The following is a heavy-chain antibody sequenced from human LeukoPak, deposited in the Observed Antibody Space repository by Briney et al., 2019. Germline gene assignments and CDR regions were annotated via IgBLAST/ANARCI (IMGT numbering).Heavy chain of an antibody. CDR3: ARDYTMTHAFDI. Sequence: WETLSLTCTVSGGSISSYYWSRIRQPPGKGLEWIGYIYYTGSTNYNPSLKSRVTISVDTSKNQVSLKLSSVTAADTAVYYCARDYTMTHAFDIWGQGTMVTVSS. D-gene: IGHD3-22*01. CDR1: GGSISSYY. V-gene: IGHV4-59*01. CDR2: IYYTGST. J-gene: IGHJ3*02.